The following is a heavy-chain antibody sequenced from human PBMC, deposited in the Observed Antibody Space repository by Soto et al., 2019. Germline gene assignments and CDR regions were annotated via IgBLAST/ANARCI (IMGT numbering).Heavy chain of an antibody. CDR2: IDPSDSYT. J-gene: IGHJ6*02. CDR3: AREGRYCSGGSCHLLPVNGMDV. V-gene: IGHV5-10-1*01. CDR1: GYSFTSYW. Sequence: PGESLKISCKGSGYSFTSYWISWVRQMPGKGLEWMGRIDPSDSYTNYSPSFQGHVTISADKSISTAYLQWSSLKASDTAMYYCAREGRYCSGGSCHLLPVNGMDVWGQGTTVTVSS. D-gene: IGHD2-15*01.